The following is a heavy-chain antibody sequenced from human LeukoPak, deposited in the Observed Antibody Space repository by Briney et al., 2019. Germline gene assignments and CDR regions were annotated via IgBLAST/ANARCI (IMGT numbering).Heavy chain of an antibody. D-gene: IGHD3-9*01. CDR1: GYTFTGYY. J-gene: IGHJ4*02. CDR2: INPNSGGT. CDR3: ARIGFEDS. Sequence: ASVKVSCKASGYTFTGYYMHWLRQAPGQGLEWMGWINPNSGGTNSAQKFHGRVTMTRDTSISTAYMELTTLRSDDTAVYYFARIGFEDSWGQGTPLTVSS. V-gene: IGHV1-2*02.